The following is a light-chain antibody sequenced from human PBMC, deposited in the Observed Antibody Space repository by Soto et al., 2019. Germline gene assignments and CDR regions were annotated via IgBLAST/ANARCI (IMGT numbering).Light chain of an antibody. CDR2: GAS. J-gene: IGKJ1*01. CDR3: QQYGNSRWT. V-gene: IGKV3-20*01. Sequence: TQSPSSLSASVGDRVTITCRASQSISSYLNWYQQKPGQAPRLLISGASTRATGIPDRFSGSGSGTDFTLTISRLEPEDFAVYYCQQYGNSRWTFGQGTKVEIK. CDR1: QSISSY.